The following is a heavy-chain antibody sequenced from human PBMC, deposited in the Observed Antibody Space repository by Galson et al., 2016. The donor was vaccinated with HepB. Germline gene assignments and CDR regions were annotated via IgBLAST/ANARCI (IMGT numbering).Heavy chain of an antibody. CDR1: GFTFRDYA. CDR2: ISGTSGST. V-gene: IGHV3-23*01. Sequence: SLRLSCAASGFTFRDYAMTWVRQAPGQGLEWISTISGTSGSTYSADSVKGRFTISRDNSKNTLFLQMYSLTVEDTAVYYCVKVPHFDFWGGYYSYFDFWGQGTLVTVTS. D-gene: IGHD3-3*01. CDR3: VKVPHFDFWGGYYSYFDF. J-gene: IGHJ4*02.